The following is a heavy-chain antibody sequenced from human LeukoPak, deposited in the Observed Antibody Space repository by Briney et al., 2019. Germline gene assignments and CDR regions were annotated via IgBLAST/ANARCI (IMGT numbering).Heavy chain of an antibody. CDR3: ARIDFWSGYCLDY. J-gene: IGHJ4*02. CDR1: GYTFTDYY. Sequence: ASVKVSCKASGYTFTDYYMHWVRQAPGQGLEWMGWINPSSGVTNYAHKFQGRVTMTRDTSITTASMELSRLRRDETAVYYCARIDFWSGYCLDYWGQGTLVTVSS. V-gene: IGHV1-2*07. D-gene: IGHD3-3*01. CDR2: INPSSGVT.